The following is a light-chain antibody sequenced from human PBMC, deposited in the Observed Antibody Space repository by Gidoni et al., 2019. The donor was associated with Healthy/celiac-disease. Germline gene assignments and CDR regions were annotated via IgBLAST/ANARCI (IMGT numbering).Light chain of an antibody. CDR2: AAY. V-gene: IGKV1-39*01. CDR1: KSISIY. Sequence: DIHMTQSPSSLSASVGDRVTIISRASKSISIYLNWYQQKPGKDPKLLIYAAYRLQSGVPSRLSGSGSGTDFTLTISSLQPEDFATYYCQQSYSTLPLTFGGGTKVEIK. CDR3: QQSYSTLPLT. J-gene: IGKJ4*01.